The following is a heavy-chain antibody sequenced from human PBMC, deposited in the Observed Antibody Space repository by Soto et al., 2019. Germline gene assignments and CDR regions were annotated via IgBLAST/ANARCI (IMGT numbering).Heavy chain of an antibody. Sequence: QTLSLTCAITGDSVSSNSAGWSWVRQSPSRGLEWLGRTYYRSKWYYEYAVSVRGRITINPDTSKNQYSLQLNSVTPEDTAVYFCTRGEQYSGRIFDYWGQGTLVTVSS. CDR1: GDSVSSNSAG. V-gene: IGHV6-1*01. CDR3: TRGEQYSGRIFDY. D-gene: IGHD1-26*01. J-gene: IGHJ4*01. CDR2: TYYRSKWYY.